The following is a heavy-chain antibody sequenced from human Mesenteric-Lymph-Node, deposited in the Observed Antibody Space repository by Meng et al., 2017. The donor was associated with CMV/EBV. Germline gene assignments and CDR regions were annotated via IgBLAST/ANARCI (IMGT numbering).Heavy chain of an antibody. J-gene: IGHJ4*02. Sequence: ASVKVSCKASGYTFTSYGISWVRQAPGQGLEWMGWINPNSGGTNYAQKFQGRVTMTRDTSISTAYMELSRLRSDDTAVYYCARGEDGYNPLGGGDYWGQGTLVTVSS. CDR2: INPNSGGT. V-gene: IGHV1-2*02. CDR1: GYTFTSYG. D-gene: IGHD5-24*01. CDR3: ARGEDGYNPLGGGDY.